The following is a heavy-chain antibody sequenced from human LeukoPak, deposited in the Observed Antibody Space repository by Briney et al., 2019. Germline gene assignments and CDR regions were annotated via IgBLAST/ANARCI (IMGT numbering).Heavy chain of an antibody. CDR3: ARIFYYGGNPPYWYFDL. V-gene: IGHV4-34*01. J-gene: IGHJ2*01. D-gene: IGHD4-23*01. CDR1: VGSFSDYY. CDR2: INHSGST. Sequence: SETLSLTCAVYVGSFSDYYWSWIRQPPGKGPEWIGEINHSGSTSYNPSLKSRVTMAVDTSKNQFSLRLNSVTAADTAVYYCARIFYYGGNPPYWYFDLWGRGTLVTVSS.